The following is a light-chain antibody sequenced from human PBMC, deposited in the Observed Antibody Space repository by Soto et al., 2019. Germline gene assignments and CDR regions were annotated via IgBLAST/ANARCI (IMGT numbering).Light chain of an antibody. CDR3: QQCGISLWT. Sequence: EIVMTQSPATLSVSPGERATLSCRASQSLSINLALYQQKPGQAPRLLIYSASTRATGIPSRFSGSGSGTEFTLTISSLQYEYFAVYYCQQCGISLWTFGQGTKV. CDR1: QSLSIN. V-gene: IGKV3-15*01. J-gene: IGKJ1*01. CDR2: SAS.